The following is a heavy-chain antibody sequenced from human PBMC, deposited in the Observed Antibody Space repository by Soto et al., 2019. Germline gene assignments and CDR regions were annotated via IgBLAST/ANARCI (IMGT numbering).Heavy chain of an antibody. CDR2: IIPIFGTA. CDR3: ATTNGIVGATRYFDY. CDR1: GGTFSSYA. J-gene: IGHJ4*02. V-gene: IGHV1-69*13. Sequence: SVKVSCKASGGTFSSYAISWVRQAPGQGLEWMGGIIPIFGTANYAQKFQGRVTITADESTSTAYMELSSLRSEDTAAYYCATTNGIVGATRYFDYWGQGTLVTVSS. D-gene: IGHD1-26*01.